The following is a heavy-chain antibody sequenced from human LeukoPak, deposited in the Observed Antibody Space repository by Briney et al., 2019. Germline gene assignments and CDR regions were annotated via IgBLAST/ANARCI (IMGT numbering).Heavy chain of an antibody. V-gene: IGHV3-48*01. CDR2: ISSSSSTI. Sequence: GGSLRLSCAASGFTFSSYSMNWVRQAPGKGLEWVSYISSSSSTIYYADSVKGRFTISRDNAKNTLYLQMNSLRAEDTAVYYCARELTAGAEYFQHWGQGTLVTVSS. CDR1: GFTFSSYS. D-gene: IGHD6-19*01. J-gene: IGHJ1*01. CDR3: ARELTAGAEYFQH.